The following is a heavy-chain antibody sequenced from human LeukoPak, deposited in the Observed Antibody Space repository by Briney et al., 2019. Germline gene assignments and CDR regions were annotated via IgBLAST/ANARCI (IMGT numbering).Heavy chain of an antibody. V-gene: IGHV4-59*08. Sequence: PSETLSLTCTVSGGSIISYYWSWIRQPPGKGLEWIGYIYYSGSTNYNPSLKSRVTISVDTSKNQFSLKLSSVTAADTAVYYCARLGVAGQLDYWGQGTLVTVSS. D-gene: IGHD6-19*01. CDR2: IYYSGST. CDR3: ARLGVAGQLDY. CDR1: GGSIISYY. J-gene: IGHJ4*02.